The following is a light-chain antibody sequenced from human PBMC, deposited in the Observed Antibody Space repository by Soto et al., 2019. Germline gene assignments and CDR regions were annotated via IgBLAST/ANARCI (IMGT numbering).Light chain of an antibody. J-gene: IGKJ5*01. CDR1: QTISGS. CDR2: GSN. Sequence: DIQMTQSPSSLSASVGDRVTITCRASQTISGSLNWYQQRPGKAPNLLIYGSNSLQSGVPPRFSGSGSGTDFTLTISSLQPVATYYCQQTYSIPITFGQGTRLDIK. V-gene: IGKV1-39*01. CDR3: QQTYSIPIT.